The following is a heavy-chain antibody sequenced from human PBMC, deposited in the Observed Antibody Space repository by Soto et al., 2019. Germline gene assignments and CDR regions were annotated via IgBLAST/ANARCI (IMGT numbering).Heavy chain of an antibody. V-gene: IGHV1-3*01. CDR3: ARVYYDSSGYYYGSVDY. Sequence: QVQLVQSGAEVKKPGASVKVSCKASGYTFTSYAMHWVRQAPGQRLEWMGWINAGNGNTKYSQKFQGRVTITRDTSASTAYMQLSSLRSEDTAVHYCARVYYDSSGYYYGSVDYWGQGTLVTVSS. D-gene: IGHD3-22*01. J-gene: IGHJ4*02. CDR1: GYTFTSYA. CDR2: INAGNGNT.